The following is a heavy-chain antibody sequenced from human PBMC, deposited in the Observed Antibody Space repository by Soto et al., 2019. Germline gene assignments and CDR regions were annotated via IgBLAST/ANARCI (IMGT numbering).Heavy chain of an antibody. Sequence: QVQLQESGPGLVKPSQTLSLTCTVSGGSISSGGYYWSWIRQHPGKGLEWIGYIYYSGSTYYNPSLKSRVTISVDTSKNQYSLKLSSVTAADTAVYYCARHDYSNYYYGMDVWGQGTTVTVSS. CDR2: IYYSGST. D-gene: IGHD4-4*01. CDR1: GGSISSGGYY. CDR3: ARHDYSNYYYGMDV. J-gene: IGHJ6*02. V-gene: IGHV4-31*03.